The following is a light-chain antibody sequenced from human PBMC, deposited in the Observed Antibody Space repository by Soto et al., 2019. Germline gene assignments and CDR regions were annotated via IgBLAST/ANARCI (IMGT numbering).Light chain of an antibody. J-gene: IGLJ1*01. V-gene: IGLV1-51*01. Sequence: QSLLTQPPSVSAAPGQKVTIAFSGSSSNFGGMSVSSYQQLPGTAPKLLIYDDNKLPSGIPDRFSGSKSGTSATLGITGFQTGDEADYYCGSWDSSLSAYVFGTGTEVTVL. CDR3: GSWDSSLSAYV. CDR2: DDN. CDR1: SSNFGGMS.